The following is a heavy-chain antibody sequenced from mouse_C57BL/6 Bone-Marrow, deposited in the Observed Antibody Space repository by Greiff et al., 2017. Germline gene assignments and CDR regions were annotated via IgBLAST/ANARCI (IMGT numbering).Heavy chain of an antibody. J-gene: IGHJ2*01. CDR3: TRGGYGSSYDYFGY. CDR1: GFTFSDYG. D-gene: IGHD1-1*01. CDR2: ISSGSSTI. V-gene: IGHV5-17*01. Sequence: EVKVVESEGGLVKPGGSLKLSCAASGFTFSDYGMHWVRQAPEKGLEWVAYISSGSSTIYYADTVKGRFTISRDNAKNTLFLQMTSLRSEDTAMYYCTRGGYGSSYDYFGYWGQGTTLPVSS.